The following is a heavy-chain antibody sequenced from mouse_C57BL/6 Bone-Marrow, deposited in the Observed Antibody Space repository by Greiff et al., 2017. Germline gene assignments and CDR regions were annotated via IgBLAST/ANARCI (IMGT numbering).Heavy chain of an antibody. CDR2: IYIGNGYT. Sequence: VHVKQSGAELVRPGSSVKMSCKTSGYTFTSYGINWVKQRPGQGLEWIGYIYIGNGYTEYNEKFKGKATLTSDTSSSTAYMQLSSLTSEDSAIXFCARSDYGSQTPYAMDYWGQGTSVTVSS. D-gene: IGHD1-1*01. J-gene: IGHJ4*01. CDR1: GYTFTSYG. V-gene: IGHV1-58*01. CDR3: ARSDYGSQTPYAMDY.